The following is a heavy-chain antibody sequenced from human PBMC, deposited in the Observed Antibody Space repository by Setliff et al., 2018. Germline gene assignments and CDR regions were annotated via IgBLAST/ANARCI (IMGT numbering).Heavy chain of an antibody. J-gene: IGHJ4*02. CDR3: ARTYSSSWYYFDY. Sequence: SETLSLTCDVSGGSVSSSSWWTWVRQPPGKGLEWIGQIYHGGNTRYNPSLKSRLTMSVDTSKNQFSLKLSSVTAADTAVYYCARTYSSSWYYFDYWGQGTLVTVSS. D-gene: IGHD6-13*01. V-gene: IGHV4-4*02. CDR1: GGSVSSSSW. CDR2: IYHGGNT.